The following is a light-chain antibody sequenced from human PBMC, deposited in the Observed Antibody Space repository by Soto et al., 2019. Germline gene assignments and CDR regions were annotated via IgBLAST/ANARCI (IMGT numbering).Light chain of an antibody. CDR2: DVS. V-gene: IGLV2-14*01. CDR1: SSDVGYSNY. Sequence: HSALTQHASVSGSPGQSITISCTGTSSDVGYSNYVSWYQQLPGKAPKLMIYDVSDRPSGVSNRFSGSKSGSTASLTISGLQAEDEADYYCSSYTSSSLYVFGTGTMATVL. CDR3: SSYTSSSLYV. J-gene: IGLJ1*01.